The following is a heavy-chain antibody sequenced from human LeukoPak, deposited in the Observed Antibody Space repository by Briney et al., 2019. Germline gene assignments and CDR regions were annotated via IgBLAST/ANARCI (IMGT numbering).Heavy chain of an antibody. D-gene: IGHD3-16*01. V-gene: IGHV3-7*01. CDR3: VTGGGAY. CDR1: GLTFNSHW. CDR2: INEDGSEK. J-gene: IGHJ4*02. Sequence: GGSLRLSCAATGLTFNSHWMSWVRQAPGKGLEWVAMINEDGSEKNYVDSVKGLFTISRENAKNSLYVQMNNLRAEDMGVYYCVTGGGAYWGQGTLVTVS.